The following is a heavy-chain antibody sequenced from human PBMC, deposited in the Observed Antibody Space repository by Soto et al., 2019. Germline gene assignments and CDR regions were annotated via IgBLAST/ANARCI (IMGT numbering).Heavy chain of an antibody. V-gene: IGHV3-11*01. CDR2: ISSSGSTI. Sequence: PGGSLRLSCAASGFTFSDYYMSWIRQAPGKGLEWVSYISSSGSTIYYADSVKGRFTISRDNAKNSLYLQMNSLRAEDTAVYYCAREYIPPPDSSGWYELDYWGQGTLVTVSS. CDR3: AREYIPPPDSSGWYELDY. D-gene: IGHD6-19*01. J-gene: IGHJ4*02. CDR1: GFTFSDYY.